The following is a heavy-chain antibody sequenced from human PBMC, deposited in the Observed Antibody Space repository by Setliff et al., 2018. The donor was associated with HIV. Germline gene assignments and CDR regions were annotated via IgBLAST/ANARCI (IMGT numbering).Heavy chain of an antibody. D-gene: IGHD5-12*01. CDR3: AREFGAGIRQIVAAEFYYMDV. CDR2: INTNNGDT. J-gene: IGHJ6*03. V-gene: IGHV1-2*06. Sequence: ASVKVSCKTSGDTFTSYNINWVRQAAGHGLEWMGRINTNNGDTNYAQMFQGRVTRTRDTSTSAAYMELIRLRSDDTAVYYCAREFGAGIRQIVAAEFYYMDVWGKGTTVTVSS. CDR1: GDTFTSYN.